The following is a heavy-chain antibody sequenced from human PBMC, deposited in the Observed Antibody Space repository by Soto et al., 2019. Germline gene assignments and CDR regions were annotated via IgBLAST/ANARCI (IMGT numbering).Heavy chain of an antibody. J-gene: IGHJ6*01. D-gene: IGHD3-10*02. CDR2: IYYRGST. CDR1: GDSILSGNHY. Sequence: PSGTLSLTSTVSGDSILSGNHYWSWIRQPPGKGLEWIGYIYYRGSTYYSPSLKSRVTISVDTSKNQFSLKLNSVTAADTAVEDCARVAIWTVYVCMDVWGQGTTIT. CDR3: ARVAIWTVYVCMDV. V-gene: IGHV4-30-4*01.